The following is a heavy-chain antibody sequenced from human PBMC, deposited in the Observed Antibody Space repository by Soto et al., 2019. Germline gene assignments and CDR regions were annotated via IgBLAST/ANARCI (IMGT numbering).Heavy chain of an antibody. D-gene: IGHD3-16*01. CDR3: GRNGGNYYYSGREV. J-gene: IGHJ6*04. CDR1: GYSFTSYW. V-gene: IGHV5-10-1*01. Sequence: PGESLKISCKGSGYSFTSYWISCVRQMPGKGLEWMGMIDPSDSYTNYSPSFQGHVTISADKSIITAYLQWSSLKASDTAMYYWGRNGGNYYYSGREVGAKGTRVTVP. CDR2: IDPSDSYT.